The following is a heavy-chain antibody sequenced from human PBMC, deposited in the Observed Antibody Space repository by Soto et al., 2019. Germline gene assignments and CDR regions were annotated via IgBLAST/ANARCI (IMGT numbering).Heavy chain of an antibody. CDR2: INAGNGNT. Sequence: ASVKASCKSSGDTFTSYAMHWVRQAPEQRLEWMGWINAGNGNTKYSQKFQGRVTITRDTSASTAYMELSSLRSEDTAVYYCARDLSSSWYRYNWFDPWGQGTLVTVSS. CDR1: GDTFTSYA. D-gene: IGHD6-13*01. J-gene: IGHJ5*02. CDR3: ARDLSSSWYRYNWFDP. V-gene: IGHV1-3*01.